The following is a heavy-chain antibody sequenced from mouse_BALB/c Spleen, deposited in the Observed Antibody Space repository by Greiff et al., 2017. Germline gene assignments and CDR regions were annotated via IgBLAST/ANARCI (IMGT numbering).Heavy chain of an antibody. Sequence: EVMLVESGGGLVKPGGSLKLSCAASGFTFSSYAMSWVRQTPEKRLEWVATISSGGSYTYYPDSVKGRFTISRDNAKNTLYLQMSSLRSEDTAMYYCARHGSSFDYWGQGTTLTVSS. CDR2: ISSGGSYT. V-gene: IGHV5-9-3*01. CDR1: GFTFSSYA. J-gene: IGHJ2*01. CDR3: ARHGSSFDY. D-gene: IGHD1-1*01.